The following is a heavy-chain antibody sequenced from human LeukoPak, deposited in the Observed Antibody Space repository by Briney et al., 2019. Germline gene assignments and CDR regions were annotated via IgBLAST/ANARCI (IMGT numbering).Heavy chain of an antibody. CDR3: AREDSSGYYFGRYDGFDI. D-gene: IGHD3-22*01. J-gene: IGHJ3*02. CDR2: INSDGSTT. V-gene: IGHV3-74*01. CDR1: GFPFSNGW. Sequence: PGRSLRLSCAASGFPFSNGWMHWVSQAPGKGLVLVSRINSDGSTTSYADSVKGRFTISRDNAKNTLYLQMNSLRAEDTAVYYCAREDSSGYYFGRYDGFDIWGQGTMVTVSP.